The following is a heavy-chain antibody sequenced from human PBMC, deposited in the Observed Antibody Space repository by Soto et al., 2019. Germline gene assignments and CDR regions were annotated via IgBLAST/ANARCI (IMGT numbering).Heavy chain of an antibody. Sequence: ASVKVSCKASGYTFTSYGISWVRQAPGQGLEWMGWISAYNGNTNYAQKLQGRVTMTTDTSTSTAYMELRSLRSDDTAVYYYARGYCGGDCYFDWFAPWGQGTLVPVSS. CDR1: GYTFTSYG. CDR2: ISAYNGNT. J-gene: IGHJ5*02. V-gene: IGHV1-18*01. CDR3: ARGYCGGDCYFDWFAP. D-gene: IGHD2-21*02.